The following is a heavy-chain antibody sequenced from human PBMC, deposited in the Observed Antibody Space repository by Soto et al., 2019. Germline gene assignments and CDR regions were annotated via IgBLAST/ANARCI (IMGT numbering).Heavy chain of an antibody. D-gene: IGHD6-6*01. CDR1: GDSVSSNSAA. CDR2: TYYRSKWYN. J-gene: IGHJ6*03. V-gene: IGHV6-1*01. CDR3: ASSIAARTTKRYYYYYMDV. Sequence: PSQTLSLTCAISGDSVSSNSAACNWIRQSPSRGLEWLGRTYYRSKWYNDYAVSVKSRITINPDTSKSQFSLQLNSVTPEDTAVYYCASSIAARTTKRYYYYYMDVWGKGTTVTVSS.